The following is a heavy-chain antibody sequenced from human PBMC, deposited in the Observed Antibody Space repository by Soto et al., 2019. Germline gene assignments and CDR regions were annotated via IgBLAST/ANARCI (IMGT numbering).Heavy chain of an antibody. V-gene: IGHV3-7*05. CDR1: GFTFSSYW. J-gene: IGHJ5*02. D-gene: IGHD2-15*01. CDR2: IKQDGSEK. CDR3: ARGSSLLGYCSGGSCHNWFDP. Sequence: GGSLRLSCAASGFTFSSYWMSWVRQAPGKGLEWVANIKQDGSEKYYVDSVKGRFTISRDNAKNSLYLQMNSLRAEDTAVYYCARGSSLLGYCSGGSCHNWFDPWGQGTLVIVSS.